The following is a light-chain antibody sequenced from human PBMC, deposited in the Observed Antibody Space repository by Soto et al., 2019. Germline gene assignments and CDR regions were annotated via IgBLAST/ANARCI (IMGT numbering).Light chain of an antibody. V-gene: IGLV1-40*01. CDR3: QSYDSSWGV. J-gene: IGLJ1*01. Sequence: QSVLTQPPSVSGAPGQRVTISCTGSSSNIGAGYDVHWYQQLPGTAPKLLIYGNSNRPSGVPDRFSGSKSGTSASLAITGLQAEDEADYYCQSYDSSWGVFGTGTKVTAL. CDR2: GNS. CDR1: SSNIGAGYD.